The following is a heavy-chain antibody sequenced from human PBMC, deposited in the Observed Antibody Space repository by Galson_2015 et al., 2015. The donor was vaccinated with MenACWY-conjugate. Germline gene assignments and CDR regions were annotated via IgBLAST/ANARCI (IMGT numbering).Heavy chain of an antibody. CDR2: INHVGDT. J-gene: IGHJ6*02. CDR3: ARLVTRGITIFGAHPRASYGLDV. D-gene: IGHD3-3*01. V-gene: IGHV4-34*01. CDR1: DGSLTGAS. Sequence: ETLSLTCGVHDGSLTGASWSWIRPPPGKGLEWLGEINHVGDTDYNPSLRGRVTISLDTSKNPFSLRLRSVTAADTAVYYCARLVTRGITIFGAHPRASYGLDVWGQGTTVIVSS.